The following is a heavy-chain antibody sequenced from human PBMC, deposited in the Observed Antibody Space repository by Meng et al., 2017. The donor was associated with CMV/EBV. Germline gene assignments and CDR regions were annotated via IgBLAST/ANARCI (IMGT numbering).Heavy chain of an antibody. J-gene: IGHJ5*02. Sequence: VQLQESGPGMVKPSETLSLTCTCSGGSISSYYWGWIRQPAGKGLEWIGRIYTSGSTNYNPSLKSRATMSVDTSKNQFSLKLSSVTAADTAVYYCARDLMNCSSTSCANWFDPWGQGTLVTVSS. D-gene: IGHD2-2*01. CDR3: ARDLMNCSSTSCANWFDP. CDR1: GGSISSYY. V-gene: IGHV4-4*07. CDR2: IYTSGST.